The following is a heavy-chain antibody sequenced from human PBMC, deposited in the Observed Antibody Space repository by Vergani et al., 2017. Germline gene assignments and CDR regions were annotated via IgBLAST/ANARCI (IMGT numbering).Heavy chain of an antibody. CDR3: AREDIVVENYGMDV. Sequence: EVQLVESGGGLVQPGGSLRLSCAASGFTVSGNYMSWVRQAPGKGLEWVSSISSSSSYIYYADSVKGRFTISRDNAKNSLYLQMNSLRAEDTAVYYCAREDIVVENYGMDVWGQGTTVTVSS. J-gene: IGHJ6*02. CDR1: GFTVSGNY. D-gene: IGHD2-15*01. V-gene: IGHV3-21*01. CDR2: ISSSSSYI.